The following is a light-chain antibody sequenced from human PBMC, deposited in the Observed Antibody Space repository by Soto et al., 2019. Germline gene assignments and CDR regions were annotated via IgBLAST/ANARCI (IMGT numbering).Light chain of an antibody. Sequence: EIVLTQSPGTLSLSPGERATLSCRASQTGSSSYLAWYQQRPGQAPRLLIYGASSRAPGIPDSFSGSGSGTDFTLSISRLEPEDFAVYYCKQYDSATYTFGQGTNLEIK. V-gene: IGKV3-20*01. CDR1: QTGSSSY. CDR3: KQYDSATYT. J-gene: IGKJ2*01. CDR2: GAS.